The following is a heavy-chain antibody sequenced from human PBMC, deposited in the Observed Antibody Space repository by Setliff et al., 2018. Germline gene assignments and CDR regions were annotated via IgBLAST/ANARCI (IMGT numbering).Heavy chain of an antibody. CDR1: GDSISDAS. J-gene: IGHJ6*03. D-gene: IGHD3-3*01. Sequence: KPSETLSLTCTVSGDSISDASIMAWIRQPPGKGLEFIGYVSYNGAAKYDPSLKSRVTMSVDTSKTQFSLKLSSVTAADTAVYYCARMSGFLYIDVWGKGTTVTVSS. V-gene: IGHV4-59*08. CDR3: ARMSGFLYIDV. CDR2: VSYNGAA.